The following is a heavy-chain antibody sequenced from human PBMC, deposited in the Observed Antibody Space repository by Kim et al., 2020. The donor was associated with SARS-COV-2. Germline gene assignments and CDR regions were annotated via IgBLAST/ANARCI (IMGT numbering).Heavy chain of an antibody. Sequence: YKPSLKSRVCISVDTSKNQFYLKLSCVTAADTAVYYCLRGRAGGGSYTDYLGQGTLVTVSS. J-gene: IGHJ4*02. V-gene: IGHV4-34*01. D-gene: IGHD1-26*01. CDR3: LRGRAGGGSYTDY.